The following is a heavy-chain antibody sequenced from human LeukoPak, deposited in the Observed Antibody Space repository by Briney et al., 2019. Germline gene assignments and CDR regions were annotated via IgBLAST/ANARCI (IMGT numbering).Heavy chain of an antibody. J-gene: IGHJ4*02. V-gene: IGHV3-21*01. CDR2: ISSSSSYI. D-gene: IGHD3-3*01. CDR3: AREVAYDFWSGYDYFDY. CDR1: GFTFSSYS. Sequence: GGSLRLSCAASGFTFSSYSMNWVRQAPGKGLEWVSSISSSSSYIYYADSVKGRFTISRDNAKNSLYLQMNSLRAEDTAVYYCAREVAYDFWSGYDYFDYWGQGTLVTVSS.